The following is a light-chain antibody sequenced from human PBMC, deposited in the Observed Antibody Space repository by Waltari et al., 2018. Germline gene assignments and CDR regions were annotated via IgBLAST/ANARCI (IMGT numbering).Light chain of an antibody. CDR2: EGT. J-gene: IGLJ2*01. CDR1: SNDIGTYNL. Sequence: QSALTQPASVSGSPGQSITISCIGTSNDIGTYNLVSWYQQHPGKAPKLHIYEGTRRPAGVSERCSGARAGNAASLTISGLQTEDEADYYCCSYAGRTTFVLLGGGTKLTVL. CDR3: CSYAGRTTFVL. V-gene: IGLV2-23*03.